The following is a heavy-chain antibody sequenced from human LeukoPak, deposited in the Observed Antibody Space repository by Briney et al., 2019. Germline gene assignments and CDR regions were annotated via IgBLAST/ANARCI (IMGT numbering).Heavy chain of an antibody. CDR1: GGSISSYY. J-gene: IGHJ5*02. CDR2: IYTSGST. CDR3: ARGRYCSGGSCYWVSYNWFDP. Sequence: SETLSLTCTVSGGSISSYYWSWIRQPAGTGLEWIGRIYTSGSTNYNPSLKSRVTMSVDTSKNQFSLKLSSVTAADTAVYYCARGRYCSGGSCYWVSYNWFDPWGQGTLVTVSS. D-gene: IGHD2-15*01. V-gene: IGHV4-4*07.